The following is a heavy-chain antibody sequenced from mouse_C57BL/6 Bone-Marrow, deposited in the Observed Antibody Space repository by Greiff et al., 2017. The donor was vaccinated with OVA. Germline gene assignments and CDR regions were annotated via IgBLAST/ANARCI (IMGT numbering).Heavy chain of an antibody. CDR2: IHPNHGGP. J-gene: IGHJ3*01. D-gene: IGHD2-3*01. CDR3: GRNNGYSPWLAY. Sequence: EVQLQQSGPELVKPGASVKISCKASGYTFTDYYMNWVKQSHGKSLEWIGDIHPNHGGPSSNQKFKGTATLTVDKSSSPAYMELSSLTSDDAAFYYSGRNNGYSPWLAYWGQGTLVTVSA. CDR1: GYTFTDYY. V-gene: IGHV1-26*01.